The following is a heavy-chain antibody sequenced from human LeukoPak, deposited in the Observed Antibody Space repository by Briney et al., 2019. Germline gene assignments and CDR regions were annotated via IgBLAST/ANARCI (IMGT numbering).Heavy chain of an antibody. J-gene: IGHJ5*02. CDR1: GFTFSSFG. Sequence: GGSLRLSCAASGFTFSSFGMHWVSQAQGKGLEWVAVIWYDGSNKNYADSVKGRFTISRDNSKNTLYLEMNSLRAEDTAVYYCARVLNYYDSSGFSAADLWGQGTLVTVSS. CDR3: ARVLNYYDSSGFSAADL. CDR2: IWYDGSNK. V-gene: IGHV3-33*01. D-gene: IGHD3-22*01.